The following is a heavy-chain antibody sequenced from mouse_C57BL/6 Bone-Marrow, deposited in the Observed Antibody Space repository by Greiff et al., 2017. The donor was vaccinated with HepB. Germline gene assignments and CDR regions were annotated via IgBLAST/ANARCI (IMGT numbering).Heavy chain of an antibody. CDR1: GYTFTSYW. V-gene: IGHV1-72*01. Sequence: VKLQQPGAELVKPGASVKLSCKASGYTFTSYWMHWVKQRPGRGLEWIGRIDPNSGGTKYTEKFKSKATLTVDKPSSTAYMQLSSLTSEDSAVYYCASRNWGGYFDVWGTGTTVTVSS. CDR2: IDPNSGGT. CDR3: ASRNWGGYFDV. J-gene: IGHJ1*03. D-gene: IGHD4-1*01.